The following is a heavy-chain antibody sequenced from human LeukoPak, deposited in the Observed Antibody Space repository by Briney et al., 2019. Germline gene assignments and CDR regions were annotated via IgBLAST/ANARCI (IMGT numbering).Heavy chain of an antibody. V-gene: IGHV3-30*04. CDR1: GFTFSSYA. CDR3: ARDITMVRGRYYYYGMDV. D-gene: IGHD3-10*01. J-gene: IGHJ6*04. CDR2: ISYDGSNK. Sequence: PGGSLRLSCAASGFTFSSYAMHWVRQAPGKGLEWVAAISYDGSNKYYADSVKGRFTISRDNSKNTLYLQMNSLRAEDTAVYYCARDITMVRGRYYYYGMDVWGKGTTVTVSS.